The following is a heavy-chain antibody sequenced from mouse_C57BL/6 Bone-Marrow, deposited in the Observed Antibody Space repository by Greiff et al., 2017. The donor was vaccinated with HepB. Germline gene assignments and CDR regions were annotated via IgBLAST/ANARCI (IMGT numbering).Heavy chain of an antibody. V-gene: IGHV1-69*01. J-gene: IGHJ4*01. CDR1: GYTFTSYW. Sequence: VQLQQPGAELVMPGASVKLSCKASGYTFTSYWMHWVKQRPGQGLEWIGGIDPSDSYTNYNQKFKGKTTLTVDKSSSTAYMQRSSLTSEDSAVYYWARLDTVVAYFYAMDYWGQGTSVTVSS. D-gene: IGHD1-1*01. CDR2: IDPSDSYT. CDR3: ARLDTVVAYFYAMDY.